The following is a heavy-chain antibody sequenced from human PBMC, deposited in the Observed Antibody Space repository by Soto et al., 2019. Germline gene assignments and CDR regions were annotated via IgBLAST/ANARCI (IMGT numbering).Heavy chain of an antibody. CDR2: TRNKAHSYTT. CDR1: GFTFSDHY. Sequence: EVQLVESGGGLVQPGGSLRLSCAASGFTFSDHYMDWVRQAPGKGLEWVGSTRNKAHSYTTEYAASVKGRFTISRDDSKNSLYLQMNSLTTEDTAVYYCTRVYCMSTRCRGFFDYWGQGTLVTVSS. D-gene: IGHD2-2*01. J-gene: IGHJ4*02. V-gene: IGHV3-72*01. CDR3: TRVYCMSTRCRGFFDY.